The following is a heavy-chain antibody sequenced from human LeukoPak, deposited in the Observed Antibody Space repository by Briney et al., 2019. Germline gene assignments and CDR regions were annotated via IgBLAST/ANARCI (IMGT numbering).Heavy chain of an antibody. V-gene: IGHV3-30*04. CDR2: ILYDGSKK. J-gene: IGHJ4*02. Sequence: GGSLRLSCAVSGFTFSDFAMHWVRQAPGKGLEWVAVILYDGSKKFYADSVKGRFTISRDNSKNTLDLQMNSLRGDDTAMYFCARDRRMLEILTGYSPQYWGQGTLVTVAS. CDR1: GFTFSDFA. CDR3: ARDRRMLEILTGYSPQY. D-gene: IGHD3-9*01.